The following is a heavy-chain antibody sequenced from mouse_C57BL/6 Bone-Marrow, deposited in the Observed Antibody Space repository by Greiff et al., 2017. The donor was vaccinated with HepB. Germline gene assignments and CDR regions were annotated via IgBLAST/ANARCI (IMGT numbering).Heavy chain of an antibody. CDR2: IDPSDSYT. D-gene: IGHD1-1*01. CDR1: GYTFTSYW. CDR3: ARTGSSYVDY. V-gene: IGHV1-69*01. J-gene: IGHJ2*01. Sequence: QVQLQQPGAELVMPGASVKLSCKASGYTFTSYWMHWVKQRPGQGLEWIGEIDPSDSYTNYNQKFKGKSTLTVDKSSSTAYMQLSSLTSKDSAVYDCARTGSSYVDYWGQGTTLTVSS.